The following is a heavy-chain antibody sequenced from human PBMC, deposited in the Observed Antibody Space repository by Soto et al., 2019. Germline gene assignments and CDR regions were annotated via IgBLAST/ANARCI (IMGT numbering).Heavy chain of an antibody. D-gene: IGHD6-6*01. Sequence: QVQLVQSGAEVKKPGASVKVSCKASGYTFTSYDINWVRQATGQGLEWMGWMNPNSGNTGYAQKFQGRVTMTRNTSISTAYMELSSLRSEDTAVYYCARFQPVEYSSSSRTNWFDPWGQGTLVTVSS. J-gene: IGHJ5*02. CDR2: MNPNSGNT. CDR3: ARFQPVEYSSSSRTNWFDP. V-gene: IGHV1-8*01. CDR1: GYTFTSYD.